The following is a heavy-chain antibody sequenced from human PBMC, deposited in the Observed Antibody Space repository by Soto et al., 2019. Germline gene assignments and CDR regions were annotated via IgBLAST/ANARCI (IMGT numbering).Heavy chain of an antibody. D-gene: IGHD6-6*01. J-gene: IGHJ3*02. V-gene: IGHV4-34*01. CDR2: INHSGST. Sequence: SETLSLTCAVYGGSFSGYYWSWIRQPPGKGLEWIGEINHSGSTNYNPSLKSRVTISVDTSKNQFSLKLSSVTAADTAVYYCASYNEYSSSSEAFDIWGQGTMVTVSS. CDR1: GGSFSGYY. CDR3: ASYNEYSSSSEAFDI.